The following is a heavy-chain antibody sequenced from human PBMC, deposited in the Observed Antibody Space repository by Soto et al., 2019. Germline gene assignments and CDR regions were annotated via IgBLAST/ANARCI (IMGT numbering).Heavy chain of an antibody. CDR2: ISGSGGST. CDR3: AKGDCSGGSCSCTFDY. J-gene: IGHJ4*02. Sequence: EVQLLESGGGLVQPGGSLRLSCAASGFTFSSYAMSWVRQAPGKGLEWVSAISGSGGSTYYADSVKGRFTISRDNSKNTLYLQMNSLRAEDTAVYYCAKGDCSGGSCSCTFDYWGQGTLVTVSS. D-gene: IGHD2-15*01. CDR1: GFTFSSYA. V-gene: IGHV3-23*01.